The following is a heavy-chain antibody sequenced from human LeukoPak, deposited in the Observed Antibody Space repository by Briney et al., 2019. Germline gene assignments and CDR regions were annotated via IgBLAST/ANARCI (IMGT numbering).Heavy chain of an antibody. CDR3: ARDGSYSSGFNWFDP. Sequence: SETLSLTCAVYGGSFSGYYWSWIRQPPGKGLEWIGEINHSGSTNYNPSLKSRVTIPVDTSKNQFSLKLSSVTAADTAVYYCARDGSYSSGFNWFDPWGQGTLVTVSS. CDR2: INHSGST. J-gene: IGHJ5*02. CDR1: GGSFSGYY. V-gene: IGHV4-34*01. D-gene: IGHD6-19*01.